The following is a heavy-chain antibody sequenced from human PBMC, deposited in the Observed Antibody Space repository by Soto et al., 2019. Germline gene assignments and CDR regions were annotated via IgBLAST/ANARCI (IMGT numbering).Heavy chain of an antibody. J-gene: IGHJ6*02. CDR1: GYTFTSYG. Sequence: QVPLVQSGAEVKKPGASVKVSCKASGYTFTSYGISWVRQAPGQGLEWMGWISAYNGNTNYAQKLQGRVTMTTDTSTSTAYMELMSLRSDDTAVYYCARGRNRGDLYYYYYGMDVWGQGTTVTVSS. CDR2: ISAYNGNT. D-gene: IGHD7-27*01. V-gene: IGHV1-18*04. CDR3: ARGRNRGDLYYYYYGMDV.